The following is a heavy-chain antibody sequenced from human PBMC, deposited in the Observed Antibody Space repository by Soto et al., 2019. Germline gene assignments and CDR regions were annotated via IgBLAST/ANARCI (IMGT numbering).Heavy chain of an antibody. Sequence: PSETLSLTCTVSGVSISSYYWSWIRQPPGKGLEWIGFIHYSGSTNYNPSLKSRVTISVDTSKNQFSLNLTSLTAADTAVYYCARLTSGWYSYWGQGTQVTAPQ. CDR1: GVSISSYY. CDR2: IHYSGST. D-gene: IGHD6-19*01. J-gene: IGHJ4*02. CDR3: ARLTSGWYSY. V-gene: IGHV4-59*08.